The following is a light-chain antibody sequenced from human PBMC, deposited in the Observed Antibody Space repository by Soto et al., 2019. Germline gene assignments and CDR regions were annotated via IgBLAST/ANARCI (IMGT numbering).Light chain of an antibody. CDR1: QSISSW. V-gene: IGKV1-5*03. CDR2: KAS. Sequence: DIQMTQSPSTLSASVGDRVTITCRASQSISSWLAWYQQKPGKAPKLLIYKASSLESGVPSRFSGSGSGTEFALTISNLQPDDFATYYCQQDNSYWTFGQGTKVEIK. J-gene: IGKJ1*01. CDR3: QQDNSYWT.